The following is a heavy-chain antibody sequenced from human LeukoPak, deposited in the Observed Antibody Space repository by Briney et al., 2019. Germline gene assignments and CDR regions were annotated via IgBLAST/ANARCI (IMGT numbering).Heavy chain of an antibody. CDR1: GFTFSNSA. CDR3: AKGPHVGSGYHPDY. J-gene: IGHJ4*02. D-gene: IGHD3-22*01. V-gene: IGHV3-23*01. CDR2: ITGSDDRT. Sequence: PGGSLSLSCAASGFTFSNSAMTWVRQAPGKGLEWVSTITGSDDRTYYADPVEGRFTISRYYSRNTLHFQMNSLRVEDTAMYYCAKGPHVGSGYHPDYWGQGTLVTVSS.